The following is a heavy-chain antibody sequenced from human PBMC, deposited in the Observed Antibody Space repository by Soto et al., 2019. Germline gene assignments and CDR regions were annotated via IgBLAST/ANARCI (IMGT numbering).Heavy chain of an antibody. CDR3: ASTLRQIAVAGKFDY. CDR1: GYTFTSYG. Sequence: ASVKVSCKAFGYTFTSYGISWVRQAPGQGLEWMGWINAGNGNTKYPQKFQGRVTITRDTSASTAYMELSSLRSEDTAVYYCASTLRQIAVAGKFDYWGQGTLVTVSS. V-gene: IGHV1-18*01. CDR2: INAGNGNT. J-gene: IGHJ4*02. D-gene: IGHD6-19*01.